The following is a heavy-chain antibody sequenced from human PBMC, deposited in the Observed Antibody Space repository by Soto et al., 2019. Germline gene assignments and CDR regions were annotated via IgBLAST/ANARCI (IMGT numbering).Heavy chain of an antibody. D-gene: IGHD4-17*01. Sequence: QVQVQESGPGLVKPSETLSLTCSVSGDSIRNYYWSWIRQPPGKGLEWIGFISYSGGTSYNPSLKSRVAMSVDTSKNQLALKVTSVTAADTAVYYCAGERVHGDYEEIPYYYGMDVWGQGTTVTVSS. CDR1: GDSIRNYY. J-gene: IGHJ6*02. CDR2: ISYSGGT. CDR3: AGERVHGDYEEIPYYYGMDV. V-gene: IGHV4-59*01.